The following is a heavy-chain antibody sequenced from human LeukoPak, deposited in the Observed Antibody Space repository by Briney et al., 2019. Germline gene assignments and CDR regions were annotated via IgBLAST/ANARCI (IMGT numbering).Heavy chain of an antibody. V-gene: IGHV4-34*01. J-gene: IGHJ5*02. CDR3: ARVGAHCSSTSCYTDWFDP. CDR2: INHSGST. CDR1: GGSFSGYY. Sequence: SETLSLTCAVYGGSFSGYYWSWIRQPPGKGLEWIGEINHSGSTNYNPSLKSRVTISVDTSKNQFSLKLSSVTAADTAVYYCARVGAHCSSTSCYTDWFDPWGQGTLVTVSS. D-gene: IGHD2-2*02.